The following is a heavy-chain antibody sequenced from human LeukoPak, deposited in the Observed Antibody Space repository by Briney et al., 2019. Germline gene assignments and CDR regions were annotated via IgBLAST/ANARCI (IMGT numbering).Heavy chain of an antibody. V-gene: IGHV1-69*01. CDR3: ATVFLDLGDPTGWDFVAANYYFDS. J-gene: IGHJ4*02. Sequence: GASVRVSCTASGGTLRRFSVNWVRQAPGRGPEWVGGIIPAFGTLIYAGAVQDRVTITADETTSTPYMELSSLRAEDTAVNYCATVFLDLGDPTGWDFVAANYYFDSWGQGTLVTVSS. D-gene: IGHD4/OR15-4a*01. CDR1: GGTLRRFS. CDR2: IIPAFGTL.